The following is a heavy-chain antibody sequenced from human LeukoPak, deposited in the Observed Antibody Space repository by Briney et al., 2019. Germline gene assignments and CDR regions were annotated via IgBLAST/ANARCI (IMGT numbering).Heavy chain of an antibody. CDR1: GYTFSDYG. Sequence: ASVKVSCKASGYTFSDYGITWVRQAPGQGLEWMAWISANNTNTNYAHTLQVRVTMTTDTSTSTAYMELRSLRSDDTAVYYCARAPYSSGWYLPWGYMDVWGKGTTVTISS. V-gene: IGHV1-18*01. CDR2: ISANNTNT. D-gene: IGHD6-19*01. J-gene: IGHJ6*03. CDR3: ARAPYSSGWYLPWGYMDV.